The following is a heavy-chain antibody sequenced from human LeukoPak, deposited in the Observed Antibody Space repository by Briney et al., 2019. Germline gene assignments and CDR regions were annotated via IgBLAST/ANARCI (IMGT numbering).Heavy chain of an antibody. V-gene: IGHV3-74*01. CDR2: INSDESST. CDR3: ARGGAASGFDI. CDR1: GFTFSSYW. Sequence: PGGSLRLSCAASGFTFSSYWMYWVRQAPGKGLVWVSRINSDESSTSYADSVKGRYTISRDNSKNTLSLQMNSLRAEDTALYYCARGGAASGFDIWGQGTMVTVSS. D-gene: IGHD2-15*01. J-gene: IGHJ3*02.